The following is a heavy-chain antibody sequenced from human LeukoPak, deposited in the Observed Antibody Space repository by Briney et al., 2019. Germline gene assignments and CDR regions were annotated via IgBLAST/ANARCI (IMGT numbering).Heavy chain of an antibody. CDR1: GFTFSSYA. Sequence: PGRSLRLSCAASGFTFSSYAMHWVRQAPGKGLEWVAVISYDGSNKYYADSVKGRFTISRDNSKNTLYLQMNSLRAEDTAVYYCASLSSPGTVLFDYWGQGTLVTVSS. CDR3: ASLSSPGTVLFDY. V-gene: IGHV3-30-3*01. D-gene: IGHD2-8*02. CDR2: ISYDGSNK. J-gene: IGHJ4*02.